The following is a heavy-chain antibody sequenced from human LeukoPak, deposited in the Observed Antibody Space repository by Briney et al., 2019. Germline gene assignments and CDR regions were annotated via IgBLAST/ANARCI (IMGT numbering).Heavy chain of an antibody. CDR2: IKQDGSEK. CDR3: ARDAEPWLVGAFDI. Sequence: GGSLRLSCAASGFTFSSYWMSWVRQAPGKGLEWVANIKQDGSEKYYVDSVKGRFTISRDNAKNSLYLQMNSLRAEDTAVYYCARDAEPWLVGAFDIWGQGTMVTVSS. V-gene: IGHV3-7*01. D-gene: IGHD6-19*01. J-gene: IGHJ3*02. CDR1: GFTFSSYW.